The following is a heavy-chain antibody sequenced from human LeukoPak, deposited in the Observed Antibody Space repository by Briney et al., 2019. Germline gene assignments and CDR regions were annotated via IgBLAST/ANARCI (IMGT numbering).Heavy chain of an antibody. V-gene: IGHV3-53*01. J-gene: IGHJ5*02. CDR2: IYDDGTI. Sequence: PGGSLCLSCAASGFSVSSNYMSWVRQAPGKGLEWVSVIYDDGTIYYADSVKGRFTVSRDNSKNTMYLQMNSLRAEDTAVYYCARDWRVGAEPFDPWGQGTLVTVSS. CDR1: GFSVSSNY. CDR3: ARDWRVGAEPFDP. D-gene: IGHD1-26*01.